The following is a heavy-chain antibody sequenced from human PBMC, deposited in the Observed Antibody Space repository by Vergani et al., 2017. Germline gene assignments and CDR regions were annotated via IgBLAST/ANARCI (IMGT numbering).Heavy chain of an antibody. J-gene: IGHJ2*01. CDR1: GFTFTGYY. CDR2: INPNSGAT. Sequence: VQLLESGGGLVQPGGSLRLSCAASGFTFTGYYMHWVRQAPGQGLEWMGWINPNSGATNYAQKFQGRVTMTRDTSISTAYMELRRLRSDDTAVYYCARGGDVNWYFDLWGRGTLVTVSS. CDR3: ARGGDVNWYFDL. V-gene: IGHV1-2*02.